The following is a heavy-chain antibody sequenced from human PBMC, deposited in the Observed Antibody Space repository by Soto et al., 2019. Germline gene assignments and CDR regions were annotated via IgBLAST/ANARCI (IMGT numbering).Heavy chain of an antibody. CDR1: GYTFTSYG. D-gene: IGHD4-17*01. CDR2: ISAYNGNT. V-gene: IGHV1-18*01. CDR3: ARGGPYGDYYYYGMDV. Sequence: GASVKVSCKASGYTFTSYGISWVRQAPGQGLEWMGWISAYNGNTNYAQKLQGRVTMTTDTSTSTAYMELRSLRSDDTAVYYCARGGPYGDYYYYGMDVWDQGTTVTVSS. J-gene: IGHJ6*02.